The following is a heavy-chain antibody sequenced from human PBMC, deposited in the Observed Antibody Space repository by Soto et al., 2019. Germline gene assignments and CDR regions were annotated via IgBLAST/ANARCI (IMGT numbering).Heavy chain of an antibody. D-gene: IGHD4-17*01. CDR2: ISGSGGST. V-gene: IGHV3-23*01. CDR1: GFTFSSYA. J-gene: IGHJ4*02. CDR3: AKGPPDYGDSRYYFDY. Sequence: EVQLLESGGGLVQPGGPLRLSCAASGFTFSSYAMSWVRQAPGKGLEWVSAISGSGGSTYYADSVKGRFTISRDNSKNTLYLQMNSLRAEDTAVYYCAKGPPDYGDSRYYFDYWGQGTLVTVSS.